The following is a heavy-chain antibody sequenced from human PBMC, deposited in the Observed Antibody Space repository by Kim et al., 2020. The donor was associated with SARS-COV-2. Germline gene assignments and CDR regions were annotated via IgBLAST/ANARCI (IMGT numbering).Heavy chain of an antibody. CDR2: IKHDGGER. V-gene: IGHV3-7*03. D-gene: IGHD6-13*01. CDR1: GFTFSSYW. J-gene: IGHJ2*01. Sequence: GGSLRLSCAASGFTFSSYWMGWVRQAPGEGLAWVANIKHDGGERYYVDSVKGRFTISRDNAKNSLYLQMNSLRAEDTAVYYCARKFTTSWYENWYFDLWGRGTLFTVSS. CDR3: ARKFTTSWYENWYFDL.